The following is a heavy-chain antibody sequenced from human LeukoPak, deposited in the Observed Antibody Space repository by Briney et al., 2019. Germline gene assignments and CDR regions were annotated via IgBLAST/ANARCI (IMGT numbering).Heavy chain of an antibody. V-gene: IGHV3-7*03. Sequence: GGSLRLSCAASGFTFSTYWMSWVRQAPGKGLEWVANIKQDGNDKYYVDSVKGRFTISRGNAKNSLYLQMNSLRAEDTAVYYCARASGGSGDVWISFYYWGQGTLVTVSS. CDR2: IKQDGNDK. CDR1: GFTFSTYW. CDR3: ARASGGSGDVWISFYY. D-gene: IGHD3-10*01. J-gene: IGHJ4*02.